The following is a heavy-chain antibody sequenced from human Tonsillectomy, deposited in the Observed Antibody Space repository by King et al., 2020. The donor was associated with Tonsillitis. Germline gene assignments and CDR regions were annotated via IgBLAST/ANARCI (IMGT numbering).Heavy chain of an antibody. V-gene: IGHV3-30*18. CDR3: VKVPQADITMSRAFAH. CDR1: GFSFSSYG. CDR2: ISYDGINK. J-gene: IGHJ5*02. D-gene: IGHD3-3*01. Sequence: VQLVESGGGVVQPGRSLRLSCAASGFSFSSYGMHWVRQAPGKGLEWVAVISYDGINKYYADSVKGRFTISRDDSKNTLFLQMNTLRAEETAVYYCVKVPQADITMSRAFAHWGQGTLVTVSS.